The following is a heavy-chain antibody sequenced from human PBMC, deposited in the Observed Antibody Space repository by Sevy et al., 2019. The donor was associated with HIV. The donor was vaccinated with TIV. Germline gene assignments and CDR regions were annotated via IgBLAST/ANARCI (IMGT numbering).Heavy chain of an antibody. V-gene: IGHV3-7*01. D-gene: IGHD6-6*01. Sequence: GGSLRLSCAASGFTFGSYWMTWVRQAPGKGLEWVANIKDDGSGRFYVDSVRGRFTVSRDNAKKTLYLQMNNLRGEDTALYYCARLYSSSSGRGLDNWGQGALVTVSS. J-gene: IGHJ4*02. CDR3: ARLYSSSSGRGLDN. CDR2: IKDDGSGR. CDR1: GFTFGSYW.